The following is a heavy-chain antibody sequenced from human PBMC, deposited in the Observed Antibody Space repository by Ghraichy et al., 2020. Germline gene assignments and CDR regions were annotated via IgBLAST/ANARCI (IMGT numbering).Heavy chain of an antibody. D-gene: IGHD1-14*01. CDR3: ARLTQIKNQKLFDY. CDR1: GGSISSGSYY. Sequence: SETLSLTCTVSGGSISSGSYYWSWIRQPAGKGLEWIGRIYTSGSTNYNPSLKSRVTISVDTSKNQFSLKLSSVTAADTAVYYCARLTQIKNQKLFDYWGQGTLVTVSS. V-gene: IGHV4-61*02. J-gene: IGHJ4*02. CDR2: IYTSGST.